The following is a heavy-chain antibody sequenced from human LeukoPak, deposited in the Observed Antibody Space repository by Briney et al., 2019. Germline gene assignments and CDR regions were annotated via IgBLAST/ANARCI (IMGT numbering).Heavy chain of an antibody. CDR2: INSDGSST. D-gene: IGHD3-22*01. CDR3: ARDRVDSSGLWRFDP. CDR1: GFTFNRYW. V-gene: IGHV3-74*01. Sequence: SGGSLRLSCAASGFTFNRYWMHWVRQAPGKGLVWASRINSDGSSTTYADSVKGRFTISRDNARNTLYLQMNSLRAEDTAVYYCARDRVDSSGLWRFDPWGQGTLVTVSS. J-gene: IGHJ5*02.